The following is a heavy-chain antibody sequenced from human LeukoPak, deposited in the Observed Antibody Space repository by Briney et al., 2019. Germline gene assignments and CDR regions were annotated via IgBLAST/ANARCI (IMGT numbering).Heavy chain of an antibody. Sequence: SETLSLTCTVSGGSISSGSYYWSWIRQPAGKGLEWIGRIYTSGSTNYNPSLKSRVTISVDTSKNQVSLKLTSVTAADTAMYYCTREPLPWGQGILVTVSS. V-gene: IGHV4-61*02. CDR3: TREPLP. CDR2: IYTSGST. J-gene: IGHJ4*02. CDR1: GGSISSGSYY.